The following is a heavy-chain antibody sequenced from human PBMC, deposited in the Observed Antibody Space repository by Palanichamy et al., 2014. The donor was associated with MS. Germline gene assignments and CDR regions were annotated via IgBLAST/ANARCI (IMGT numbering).Heavy chain of an antibody. CDR2: IKTANGDT. J-gene: IGHJ4*01. V-gene: IGHV1-3*04. D-gene: IGHD2/OR15-2a*01. CDR3: VRGEEF. Sequence: PIHWVRQAPGQGLEWMAWIKTANGDTKYSLEFQDRVTLTRDTSASTVYMEVRSLRFEDTAVYYCVRGEEFWGQGTLVIVSP. CDR1: P.